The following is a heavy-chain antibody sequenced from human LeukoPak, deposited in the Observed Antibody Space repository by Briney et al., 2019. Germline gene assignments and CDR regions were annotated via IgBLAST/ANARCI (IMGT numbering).Heavy chain of an antibody. D-gene: IGHD2-21*02. CDR3: AREYCGGDCYSD. CDR2: IYYSGST. J-gene: IGHJ4*02. CDR1: GGSISSGGYY. V-gene: IGHV4-31*03. Sequence: SETLSLTCTVSGGSISSGGYYWSWIRQHPGKGLEWIGYIYYSGSTYYNPSLKSRVTISVDTSKNQLSLKLSSVTAADTAVYYCAREYCGGDCYSDWGQGTLVTVSS.